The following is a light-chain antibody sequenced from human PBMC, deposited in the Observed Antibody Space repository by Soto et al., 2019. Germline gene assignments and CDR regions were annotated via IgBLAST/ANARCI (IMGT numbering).Light chain of an antibody. CDR2: EVS. Sequence: QSALTQPASVSGSRGQSINISCTGTSSNVGSYNFVSWYRQYPGKAPELIIYEVSQRPSTFFNRFSGSKSGNTASLTISGLQSDDEADYYCCSYAGNNALVFGGGTKVTV. CDR3: CSYAGNNALV. CDR1: SSNVGSYNF. V-gene: IGLV2-23*02. J-gene: IGLJ3*02.